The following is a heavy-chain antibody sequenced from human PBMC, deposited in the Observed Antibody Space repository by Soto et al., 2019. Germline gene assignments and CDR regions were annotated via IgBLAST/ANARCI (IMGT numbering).Heavy chain of an antibody. CDR2: INPNSGGT. CDR3: ARDRPSWYLGGGFDP. CDR1: GYTFTGYY. J-gene: IGHJ5*02. Sequence: ASVKVSCKASGYTFTGYYMHWVRQAPGQGLEWMGWINPNSGGTNYAQKFQGWVTMTRDTSISTAYMELSRLRSDDTAVYYCARDRPSWYLGGGFDPWGQGPLATVS. V-gene: IGHV1-2*04. D-gene: IGHD6-13*01.